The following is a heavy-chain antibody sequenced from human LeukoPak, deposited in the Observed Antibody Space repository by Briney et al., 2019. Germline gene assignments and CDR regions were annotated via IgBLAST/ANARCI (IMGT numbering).Heavy chain of an antibody. J-gene: IGHJ4*02. Sequence: GGSLEISCQGSGSPFTSYLIGWVRPLPGKGLGWKEMIYPGESHTRYSRSFQGQETKSAEKSISTDYLQWSRLKASDTAMYYCARRLYGDYSFDYWGQGTLVTVSS. CDR3: ARRLYGDYSFDY. D-gene: IGHD4-17*01. CDR2: IYPGESHT. CDR1: GSPFTSYL. V-gene: IGHV5-51*01.